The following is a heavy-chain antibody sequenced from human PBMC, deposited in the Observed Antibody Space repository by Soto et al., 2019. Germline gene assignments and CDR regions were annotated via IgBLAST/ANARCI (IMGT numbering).Heavy chain of an antibody. V-gene: IGHV5-10-1*01. D-gene: IGHD6-6*01. CDR1: GYSFTSYW. CDR3: ARLGLAARSYYYYGMDV. J-gene: IGHJ6*02. Sequence: PGESLKISCKGSGYSFTSYWISWVRQMPGKGLEWMGRIDPSDSYTNYSPSFQGHVTISADKSISTAYLQWSSLKASDTAMYYCARLGLAARSYYYYGMDVWGQGTTVTVS. CDR2: IDPSDSYT.